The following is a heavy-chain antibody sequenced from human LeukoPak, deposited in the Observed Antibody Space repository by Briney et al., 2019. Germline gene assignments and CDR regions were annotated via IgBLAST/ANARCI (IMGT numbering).Heavy chain of an antibody. D-gene: IGHD5-12*01. Sequence: GGSLSLSCAASGFPFNIYWMHWVRQAPGKGLMWVSRINSDGSSTSYADSVKGRFTTSRDNAKNTLFLQMNSLRAEDTAVYYCVHSHSGYVNWGQGTLVTVSS. J-gene: IGHJ4*02. CDR1: GFPFNIYW. CDR3: VHSHSGYVN. CDR2: INSDGSST. V-gene: IGHV3-74*01.